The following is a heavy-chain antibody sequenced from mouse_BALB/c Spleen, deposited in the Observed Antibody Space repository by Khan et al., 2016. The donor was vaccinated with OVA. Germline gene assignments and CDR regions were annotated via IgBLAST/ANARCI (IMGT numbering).Heavy chain of an antibody. CDR2: IDPDNGAT. J-gene: IGHJ4*01. Sequence: VQLQQSGAELVRSGASVKLSCTVSGFNIKHYYIHWVKQRPEQGLEWIGWIDPDNGATEYAPKFQGKAAMNADTSSNTAYLHLSSLTSEDTAVYYCTSGYGYSMDYWGQGTSVTVAS. CDR3: TSGYGYSMDY. D-gene: IGHD2-2*01. CDR1: GFNIKHYY. V-gene: IGHV14-4*02.